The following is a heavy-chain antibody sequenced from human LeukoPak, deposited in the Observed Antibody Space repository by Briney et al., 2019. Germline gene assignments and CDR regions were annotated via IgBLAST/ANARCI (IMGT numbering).Heavy chain of an antibody. CDR3: ARKVGYGSGSYSTPFNWYFDL. D-gene: IGHD3-10*01. CDR1: GGSFSGYY. V-gene: IGHV4-34*01. Sequence: SETLSLTCAVYGGSFSGYYWSWIRQPPGKGLEWIGEINHSGSTNYNPSLKSRVTISVDTSKNQFSLKLSSVTAADTAVYYCARKVGYGSGSYSTPFNWYFDLWGRGTLVTVSS. CDR2: INHSGST. J-gene: IGHJ2*01.